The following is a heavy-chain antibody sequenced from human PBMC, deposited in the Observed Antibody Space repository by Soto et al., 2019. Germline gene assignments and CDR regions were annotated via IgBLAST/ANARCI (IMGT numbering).Heavy chain of an antibody. CDR1: GYTFLIYF. V-gene: IGHV1-46*01. D-gene: IGHD3-10*01. J-gene: IGHJ6*02. CDR3: AREKILDGSGRRHYYGMDV. CDR2: INPGSGTT. Sequence: QEQLLQSGAEVKKPGASVTVSCKASGYTFLIYFVHWVRQAPGQGLEWMGIINPGSGTTTYSQQFQGRVIMTGDTSTNRVHMAMTSLTSEDTAVYFCAREKILDGSGRRHYYGMDVWGQGTAVSVSS.